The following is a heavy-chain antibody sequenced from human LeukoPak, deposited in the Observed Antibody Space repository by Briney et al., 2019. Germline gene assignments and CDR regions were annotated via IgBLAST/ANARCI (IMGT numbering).Heavy chain of an antibody. CDR2: ISAYNGNT. V-gene: IGHV1-18*01. J-gene: IGHJ3*02. CDR3: ARFGLGKHIEVAGIPFDI. CDR1: GGTFSNYA. D-gene: IGHD6-19*01. Sequence: ASVKVSCKASGGTFSNYAITWVRQAPGQGLEWMGWISAYNGNTNYAQKLQGRVTMTTDTSTSTAYMELRSLRSDDTALYYCARFGLGKHIEVAGIPFDIWGQGTMVTVSS.